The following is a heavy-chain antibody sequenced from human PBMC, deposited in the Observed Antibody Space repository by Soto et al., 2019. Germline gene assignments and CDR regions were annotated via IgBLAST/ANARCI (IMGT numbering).Heavy chain of an antibody. V-gene: IGHV6-1*01. CDR2: TYYRSKWYN. Sequence: SQTLSLTCAISGDSVSSNSAGWNCIIHSPSRVLEWLGRTYYRSKWYNDYAVSVKSRITINPDTSKNQFSLQLNSVTPEDTAVYYCARDGIAAADTYYYYGMDVWGQGTTVTVSS. CDR1: GDSVSSNSAG. J-gene: IGHJ6*02. CDR3: ARDGIAAADTYYYYGMDV. D-gene: IGHD6-13*01.